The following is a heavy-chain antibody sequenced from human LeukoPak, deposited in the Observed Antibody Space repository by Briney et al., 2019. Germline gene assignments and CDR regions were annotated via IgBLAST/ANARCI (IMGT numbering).Heavy chain of an antibody. V-gene: IGHV1-8*01. J-gene: IGHJ3*02. D-gene: IGHD3-16*02. CDR2: MNPASGNT. CDR3: ARVPREIASI. Sequence: ASVKVCCKGSGYTFTSYDINWVRQATGQGLEWMGYMNPASGNTGYAQKFQGRVTMTTDTSISTAYMELSSLRSEDTAVYYCARVPREIASIWGQGTMVTVSS. CDR1: GYTFTSYD.